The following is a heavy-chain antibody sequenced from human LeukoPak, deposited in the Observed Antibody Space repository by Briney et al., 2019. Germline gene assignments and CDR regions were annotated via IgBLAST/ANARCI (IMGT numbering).Heavy chain of an antibody. V-gene: IGHV1-46*01. CDR2: INPSGGST. J-gene: IGHJ1*01. D-gene: IGHD3-22*01. CDR3: ARGDYYDSSGYSTTEYFQH. Sequence: ASVKVSCKASGYTFTSYYMHWVRQAPGQGLEWMGIINPSGGSTSYAQKFQGRVTMTRDTSTSTVYMELSSLRSEGTAVYYCARGDYYDSSGYSTTEYFQHWGQGTLVTVSS. CDR1: GYTFTSYY.